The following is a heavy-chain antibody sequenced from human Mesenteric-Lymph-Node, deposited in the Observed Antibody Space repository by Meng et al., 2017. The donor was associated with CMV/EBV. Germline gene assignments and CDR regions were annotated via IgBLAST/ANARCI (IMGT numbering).Heavy chain of an antibody. CDR3: ARDRVWVDIVVVPAPYYYGMDV. CDR2: INSDGSST. D-gene: IGHD2-2*03. Sequence: GGSLRLSCAASGFTFSSYWMHWVRQAPGKGLVWVSRINSDGSSTSYADSVKGRFTISRDNAKNSLYLQMNSLRAEDTAVYYCARDRVWVDIVVVPAPYYYGMDVWGQGTTVTVSS. J-gene: IGHJ6*02. CDR1: GFTFSSYW. V-gene: IGHV3-74*01.